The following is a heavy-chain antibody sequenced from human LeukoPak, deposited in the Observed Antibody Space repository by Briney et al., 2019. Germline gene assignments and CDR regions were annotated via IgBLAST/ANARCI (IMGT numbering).Heavy chain of an antibody. CDR3: ARTGSGSYYNVIY. V-gene: IGHV3-30*03. CDR1: GFTFSSYG. Sequence: PGGSLRLSCAASGFTFSSYGMHWVRQAPGKGLEWVAVISYDGSNNYYGDSVKGRFTISRDNAKNTLYLQMNSLRVEDTAVYYCARTGSGSYYNVIYWGQGTLVTVSS. D-gene: IGHD3-10*01. CDR2: ISYDGSNN. J-gene: IGHJ4*02.